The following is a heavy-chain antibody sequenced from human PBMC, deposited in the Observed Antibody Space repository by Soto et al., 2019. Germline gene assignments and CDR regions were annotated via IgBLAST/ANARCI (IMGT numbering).Heavy chain of an antibody. CDR1: GDSISSGRYY. J-gene: IGHJ5*02. D-gene: IGHD6-19*01. Sequence: QVQLQESGPGLVKPSQTLPLSCAVSGDSISSGRYYWTWIRHHPGEGLEGIGYISNSGNTYYNPSLKRRVTITLDTSKNQFSLELNSVTAADAAVYYCGAPVPGSSNVDPWGQGTLVTVSS. CDR3: GAPVPGSSNVDP. CDR2: ISNSGNT. V-gene: IGHV4-31*11.